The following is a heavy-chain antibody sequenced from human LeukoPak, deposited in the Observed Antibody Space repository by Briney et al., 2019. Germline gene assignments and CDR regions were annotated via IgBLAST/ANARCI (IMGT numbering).Heavy chain of an antibody. CDR1: GYSISSGYY. CDR3: ARDGRYYYAFDI. Sequence: SETLSLTCTVSGYSISSGYYWGWIRQPPGKGLEWIGSIYHSGRTFYNPSLKSRATISVDTSKNQFSPKLSPVTAADTAVYYCARDGRYYYAFDIWGQGTMVTVSS. J-gene: IGHJ3*02. CDR2: IYHSGRT. V-gene: IGHV4-38-2*02. D-gene: IGHD1-26*01.